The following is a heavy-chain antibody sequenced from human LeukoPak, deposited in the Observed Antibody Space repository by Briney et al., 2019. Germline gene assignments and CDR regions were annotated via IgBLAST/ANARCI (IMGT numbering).Heavy chain of an antibody. J-gene: IGHJ4*02. Sequence: GGSLRLSCAASGFTFSTYAMSWVRQAPGKGLEWVSTISGSGGGTYFADSVKGRFTISRDNSKNTLYLQMNSLRAEDTAVYYCAKDQVLRYYYDSSGYPSPFDYWGQGTLVTVSS. CDR2: ISGSGGGT. V-gene: IGHV3-23*01. CDR1: GFTFSTYA. D-gene: IGHD3-22*01. CDR3: AKDQVLRYYYDSSGYPSPFDY.